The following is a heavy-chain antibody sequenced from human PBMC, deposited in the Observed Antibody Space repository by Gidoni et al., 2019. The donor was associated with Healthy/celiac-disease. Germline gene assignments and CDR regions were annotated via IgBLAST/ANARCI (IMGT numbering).Heavy chain of an antibody. D-gene: IGHD3-22*01. J-gene: IGHJ4*02. V-gene: IGHV5-51*01. CDR1: GYSFTSYW. Sequence: EVQLVQSGAEVKKPGESLKISCKGSGYSFTSYWIGWVRQMPGKGLEWMGIIYPGDSDTRYSPSFQGQVTISADKSISTAYLQWSSLKASDTAMYYCARQAPAYYDSSGYYYGGIDYWGQGTLVTVSS. CDR3: ARQAPAYYDSSGYYYGGIDY. CDR2: IYPGDSDT.